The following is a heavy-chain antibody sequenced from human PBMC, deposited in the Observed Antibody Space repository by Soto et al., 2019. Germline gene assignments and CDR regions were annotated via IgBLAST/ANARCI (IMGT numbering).Heavy chain of an antibody. CDR1: GYSFTSYW. J-gene: IGHJ4*02. D-gene: IGHD6-13*01. Sequence: PGESLKISCKGSGYSFTSYWIGWVRQMPGKGLEWMGIIYPGDSDTRYSPSFQGQVTISADKSISTAYLQWSSLKASDTAMYYCARYIVEQLVPIGYDYWGQGTLVTVSS. CDR3: ARYIVEQLVPIGYDY. V-gene: IGHV5-51*01. CDR2: IYPGDSDT.